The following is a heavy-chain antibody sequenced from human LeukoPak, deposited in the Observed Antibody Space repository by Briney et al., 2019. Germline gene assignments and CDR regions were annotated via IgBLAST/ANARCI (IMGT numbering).Heavy chain of an antibody. CDR3: AGNYGPYYFDY. D-gene: IGHD3-10*01. Sequence: GGSLRLSCAASGFTFSNYGMHWVRQAPGKGLEWVAVIWYDGSNKYYADSVKGRFTISSDNSKNTLYLQMNSLRAEDTAVYYCAGNYGPYYFDYWGQGTLVTVSS. CDR2: IWYDGSNK. CDR1: GFTFSNYG. V-gene: IGHV3-33*01. J-gene: IGHJ4*02.